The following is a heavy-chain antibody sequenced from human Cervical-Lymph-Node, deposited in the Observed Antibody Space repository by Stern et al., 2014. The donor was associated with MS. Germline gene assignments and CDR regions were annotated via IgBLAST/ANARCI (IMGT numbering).Heavy chain of an antibody. CDR2: ISYDGRNK. D-gene: IGHD6-13*01. Sequence: DQLVESGGGVVQPGRSLRLPCAASGFTFRSYGMHWVRQAPGKGLEWVAIISYDGRNKHYTDSVKGRFTISRDNSKNTLYLQMTSLRAEDTAVYYCAKDLTAVALYLEYWGQGAVVTVSS. CDR1: GFTFRSYG. J-gene: IGHJ4*02. V-gene: IGHV3-30*18. CDR3: AKDLTAVALYLEY.